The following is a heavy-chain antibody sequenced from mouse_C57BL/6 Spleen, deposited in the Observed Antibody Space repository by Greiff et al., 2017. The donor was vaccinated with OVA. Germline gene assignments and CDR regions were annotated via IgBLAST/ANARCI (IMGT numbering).Heavy chain of an antibody. J-gene: IGHJ4*01. V-gene: IGHV1-82*01. Sequence: VQLQQSGPELVQPGASVQISCKASGYAFSSSWMNWVKQRPGKGLEWIGRIYPGDGDTNYNGKFKGKATLTADKSSSTAYMQLSSLTSEDSAVYFCARRGGYSDYYAMDYWGQGTSVTVSS. D-gene: IGHD2-3*01. CDR2: IYPGDGDT. CDR1: GYAFSSSW. CDR3: ARRGGYSDYYAMDY.